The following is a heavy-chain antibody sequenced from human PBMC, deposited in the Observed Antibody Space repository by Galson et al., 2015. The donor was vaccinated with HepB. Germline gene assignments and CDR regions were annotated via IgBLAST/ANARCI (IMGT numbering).Heavy chain of an antibody. V-gene: IGHV1-69*02. CDR2: IIPILGIA. D-gene: IGHD3-10*01. J-gene: IGHJ5*02. CDR3: ARVMMVRGVGVWFDP. CDR1: GGTFSSYT. Sequence: SVKVSCKASGGTFSSYTISWVRQAPGQGLEWMGRIIPILGIANYAQKFQGRVTITADKSTSTAYMELSSLRSEDTAVYYCARVMMVRGVGVWFDPWGQGTLVTVSS.